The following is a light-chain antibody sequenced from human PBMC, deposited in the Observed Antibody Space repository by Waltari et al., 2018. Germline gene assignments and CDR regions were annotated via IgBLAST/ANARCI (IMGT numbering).Light chain of an antibody. CDR3: QHYVSLPAT. CDR2: GAS. Sequence: LSPSSPATPSSSRGEGALPCGTSHHVRTTSLAWYQQKPGQAPRLLIYGASSRATGIPDRFSGSGSGTDFTLTISRLEPEDFAVYYCQHYVSLPATFGEGTKVEIK. J-gene: IGKJ4*01. V-gene: IGKV3-20*01. CDR1: HHVRTTS.